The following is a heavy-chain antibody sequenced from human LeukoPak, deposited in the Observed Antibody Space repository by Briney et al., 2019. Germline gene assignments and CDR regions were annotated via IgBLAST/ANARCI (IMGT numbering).Heavy chain of an antibody. CDR2: IYDSGNT. CDR3: AREDCSGDGCYSFDY. Sequence: SETLSLTCTVSGGSISSYYWNWIRQPPGKGLEWIGYIYDSGNTNYNPSLKSRVTISVDKSKNQFSLKLSSVTAADTAVYYCAREDCSGDGCYSFDYWGQGTLVTVFS. J-gene: IGHJ4*02. CDR1: GGSISSYY. V-gene: IGHV4-59*01. D-gene: IGHD2-15*01.